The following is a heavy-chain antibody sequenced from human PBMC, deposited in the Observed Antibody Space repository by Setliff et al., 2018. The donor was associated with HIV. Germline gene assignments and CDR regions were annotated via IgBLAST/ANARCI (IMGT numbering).Heavy chain of an antibody. CDR3: AKNARDYYYYYMDV. CDR2: ISSSSTL. J-gene: IGHJ6*03. CDR1: GFSFSSYW. V-gene: IGHV3-48*01. Sequence: GGSLRLSCAASGFSFSSYWMSWVRQAPGKGLEWISYISSSSTLYYADSVKGRFTISRDNSKNTLYLQMNSLRTEDTAVYYCAKNARDYYYYYMDVWGKGTTVTVSS.